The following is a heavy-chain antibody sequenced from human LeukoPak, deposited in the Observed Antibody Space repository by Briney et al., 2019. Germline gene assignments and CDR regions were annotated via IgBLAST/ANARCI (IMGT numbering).Heavy chain of an antibody. J-gene: IGHJ6*02. CDR3: ARLTSVSPPYYYYSMDV. Sequence: GDSLKISCKGSGYSFTSYLIGWVRQMPGKGLEWMGIIYTGDSDTRYSASFQGQVTISADKAICTAYLQWSSLKVSDTAMYYCARLTSVSPPYYYYSMDVWGQGTTVTVSS. V-gene: IGHV5-51*01. D-gene: IGHD3-22*01. CDR2: IYTGDSDT. CDR1: GYSFTSYL.